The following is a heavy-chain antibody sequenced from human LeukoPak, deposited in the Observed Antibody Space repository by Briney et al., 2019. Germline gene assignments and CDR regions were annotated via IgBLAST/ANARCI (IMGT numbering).Heavy chain of an antibody. D-gene: IGHD3-10*01. CDR2: ICAYNGNT. J-gene: IGHJ6*04. Sequence: ASVKVSCKASGYTFTSYGISWVRQAPGQGLEWMGWICAYNGNTNYAQKLQGRVTMTTDTSTSTAYMELRSLRSDDTAVYYCARGADYYGSGSRDYGMDVWGKGTTVTVSS. V-gene: IGHV1-18*04. CDR3: ARGADYYGSGSRDYGMDV. CDR1: GYTFTSYG.